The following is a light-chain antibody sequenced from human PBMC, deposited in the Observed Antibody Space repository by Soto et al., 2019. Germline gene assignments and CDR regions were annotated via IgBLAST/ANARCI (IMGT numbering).Light chain of an antibody. V-gene: IGLV2-11*01. Sequence: QSVLTQPRSVSGSPGQSVTLSCSGSGSDVGGYDFVSWYQQHPGKAPKLIIYDVSKRPSGVPDRYSGSKSGNTASLTISGLQAEDEADCYCCSFAGTYTVVFGGGTKLTVL. J-gene: IGLJ2*01. CDR1: GSDVGGYDF. CDR3: CSFAGTYTVV. CDR2: DVS.